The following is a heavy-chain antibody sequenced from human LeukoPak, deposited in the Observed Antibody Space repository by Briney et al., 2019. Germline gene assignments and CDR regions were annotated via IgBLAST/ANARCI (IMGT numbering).Heavy chain of an antibody. CDR3: ASDLGYSSSWSFDY. J-gene: IGHJ4*02. Sequence: PSGTLSLTCSVSGVSINNYYWSWIREPPGRGLEWIGYVYYSGSTNYNPSLKSRVTISVDTSKNQFSLKLSSVTAADTAVYYCASDLGYSSSWSFDYWGQGTLVTVSS. CDR2: VYYSGST. D-gene: IGHD6-13*01. V-gene: IGHV4-59*12. CDR1: GVSINNYY.